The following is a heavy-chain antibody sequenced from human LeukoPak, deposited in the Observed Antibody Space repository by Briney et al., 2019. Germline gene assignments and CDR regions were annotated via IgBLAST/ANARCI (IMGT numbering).Heavy chain of an antibody. V-gene: IGHV3-30*03. CDR2: ISYDGSNK. CDR3: ATYRQVLLPFES. Sequence: GRSLRLPCAASGFTFSSYGMHWVRQAPGEGLEWVAVISYDGSNKYYADSVKGRFTTSRDNSKNTLYLQMNSLRAEDTAIYYCATYRQVLLPFESWGQGTLVTVSS. CDR1: GFTFSSYG. J-gene: IGHJ4*02. D-gene: IGHD2-8*02.